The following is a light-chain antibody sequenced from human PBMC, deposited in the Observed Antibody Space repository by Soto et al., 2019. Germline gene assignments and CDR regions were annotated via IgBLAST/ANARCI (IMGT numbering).Light chain of an antibody. CDR3: QQYGSSPYT. Sequence: EIVLTQSPGTLSLSPGERATLSCRASQSVSSIYLAWYQQKPGQAPRLLIYGASSRATGIPDRFSGSGSGTDFTLIISRLEPEDFAVYYCQQYGSSPYTFGQGTKLEIK. V-gene: IGKV3-20*01. J-gene: IGKJ2*01. CDR1: QSVSSIY. CDR2: GAS.